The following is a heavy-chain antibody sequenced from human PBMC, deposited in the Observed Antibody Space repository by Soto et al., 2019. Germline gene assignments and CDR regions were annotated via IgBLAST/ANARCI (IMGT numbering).Heavy chain of an antibody. Sequence: QVQLQESGPGLVKPSETMSLTCTVSGVSISNSYCSWVRQPPGKKLEWIGHIWNSGTTDYNPSLRGRVTMSLDTSKNQVSLRLSSVTATGTAVYYCTRGGGSYTTGWYNDYWGQGTLVTVSS. D-gene: IGHD6-19*01. CDR3: TRGGGSYTTGWYNDY. CDR2: IWNSGTT. CDR1: GVSISNSY. V-gene: IGHV4-4*09. J-gene: IGHJ4*02.